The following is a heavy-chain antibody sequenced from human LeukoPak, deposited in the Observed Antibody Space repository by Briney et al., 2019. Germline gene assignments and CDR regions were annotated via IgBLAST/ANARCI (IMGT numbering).Heavy chain of an antibody. CDR1: GGSISSYY. CDR3: ARETTRDRFMDV. CDR2: IYYSGST. D-gene: IGHD4-17*01. Sequence: SETLSLTCTVSGGSISSYYWSWIRQPPGKGLEWIGYIYYSGSTNYNPSLKSRVTISADTSMNHSSLKLTSVTAADTAVYYCARETTRDRFMDVWGKGTTVTVSS. J-gene: IGHJ6*03. V-gene: IGHV4-59*12.